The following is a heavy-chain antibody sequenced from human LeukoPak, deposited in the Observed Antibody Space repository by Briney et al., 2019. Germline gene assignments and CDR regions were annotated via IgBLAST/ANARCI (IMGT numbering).Heavy chain of an antibody. CDR2: ISSDESDK. CDR3: ARGTMASDF. D-gene: IGHD3-10*01. CDR1: GFTSSNYA. Sequence: GGSLRLSCAASGFTSSNYAMHWVRQAPGKGLEWVAFISSDESDKYYADSVKGRFTISRDNSKNTLYLQMNSLRAEDTAVYYCARGTMASDFWGQGTLVTVSS. J-gene: IGHJ4*02. V-gene: IGHV3-30-3*01.